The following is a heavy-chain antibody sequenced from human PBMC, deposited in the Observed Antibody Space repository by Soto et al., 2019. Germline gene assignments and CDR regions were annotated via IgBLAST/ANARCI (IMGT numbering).Heavy chain of an antibody. CDR2: INHSGST. CDR3: ARGPGLSDVDIVATIDY. V-gene: IGHV4-34*01. CDR1: GGSFSGYY. Sequence: PSETLSLTCAVYGGSFSGYYWSWIRQPPGKGLEWIGEINHSGSTNYNPSLKSRVTISVDTSKNQFSLKLSSVTAADTAVYYCARGPGLSDVDIVATIDYWGQGTLVTVSS. D-gene: IGHD5-12*01. J-gene: IGHJ4*02.